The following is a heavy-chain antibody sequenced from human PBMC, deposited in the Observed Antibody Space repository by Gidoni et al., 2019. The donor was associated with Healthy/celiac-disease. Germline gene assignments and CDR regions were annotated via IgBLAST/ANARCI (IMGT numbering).Heavy chain of an antibody. Sequence: EVQLVQSGAEVKKPGESLKLSCKGSGYSCTSYWIGWVRQMPGKGLEWMGIIYPGDSDTRDRPSFQGQVTISADKSISTAYLQWSSLKASDTAMYYCARHKAVAGHKTGRYYGMDVWGQGTTVTVSS. V-gene: IGHV5-51*01. CDR3: ARHKAVAGHKTGRYYGMDV. J-gene: IGHJ6*02. CDR2: IYPGDSDT. CDR1: GYSCTSYW. D-gene: IGHD6-19*01.